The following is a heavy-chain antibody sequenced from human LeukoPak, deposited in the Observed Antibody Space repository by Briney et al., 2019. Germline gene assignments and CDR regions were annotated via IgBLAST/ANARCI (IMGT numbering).Heavy chain of an antibody. CDR1: GGSISSYY. V-gene: IGHV4-59*08. CDR3: ARSHYDSSGLTFDY. Sequence: SETLSLTCTVSGGSISSYYWSWIRQPPGKGLEWIGYIYYSGSTNYNPSLKSRVTISVDTSKNQFSLKLSSVTAADTAVYYCARSHYDSSGLTFDYWGQGTLVTVSS. D-gene: IGHD3-22*01. CDR2: IYYSGST. J-gene: IGHJ4*02.